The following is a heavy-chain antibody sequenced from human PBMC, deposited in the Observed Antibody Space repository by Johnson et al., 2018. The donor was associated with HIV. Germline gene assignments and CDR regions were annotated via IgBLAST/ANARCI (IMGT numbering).Heavy chain of an antibody. CDR1: GFTFSSYA. CDR3: ARDILEYSSSVPDAFDI. J-gene: IGHJ3*02. V-gene: IGHV3-30-3*01. D-gene: IGHD6-6*01. Sequence: QVQLVESGGGLVQPGRSLRLSCVASGFTFSSYAMHWVRQAPGKGLEWVAVISYDGSNKYYADSVKGRFTISRDNSKNKLYLQMNSLRAEDTAVYYCARDILEYSSSVPDAFDIWGQGTMVTVSS. CDR2: ISYDGSNK.